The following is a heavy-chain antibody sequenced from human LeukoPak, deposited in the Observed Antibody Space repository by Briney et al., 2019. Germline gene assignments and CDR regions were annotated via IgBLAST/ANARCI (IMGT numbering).Heavy chain of an antibody. CDR3: ARVGYSYGSYYFDY. CDR1: GFTFSIYW. D-gene: IGHD5-18*01. CDR2: INSDASST. J-gene: IGHJ4*02. V-gene: IGHV3-74*01. Sequence: PGGSLRLSCAASGFTFSIYWMHWVRQAPGKGLVWVSRINSDASSTTYADSVKGRFTISRDTARNTLYLQMNSLRAEDTAVYYCARVGYSYGSYYFDYWGQGTLVIVSS.